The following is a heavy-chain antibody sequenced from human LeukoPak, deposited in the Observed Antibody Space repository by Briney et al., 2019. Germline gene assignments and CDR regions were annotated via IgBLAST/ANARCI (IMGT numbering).Heavy chain of an antibody. Sequence: GGSLRLSCAASGFTFSGYAMSWVRQAPGKGLEWVSAISGSGTPTYYVDSVKGRFTISRDNSKSTLYLQMNSLRVEDTAVYYCAKDLVPAAIYYYYYMDVWGKGTTVTVSS. CDR2: ISGSGTPT. J-gene: IGHJ6*03. CDR1: GFTFSGYA. V-gene: IGHV3-23*01. CDR3: AKDLVPAAIYYYYYMDV. D-gene: IGHD2-2*02.